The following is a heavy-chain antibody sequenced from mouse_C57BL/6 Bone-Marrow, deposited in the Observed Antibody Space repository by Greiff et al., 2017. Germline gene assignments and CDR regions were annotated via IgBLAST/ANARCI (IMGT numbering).Heavy chain of an antibody. J-gene: IGHJ1*03. CDR2: IHPNRGST. CDR3: ARERVTAVWYFDV. Sequence: QVQLQQPGAELVKPGASVKLSCKASGYTFTSYWMHWVKQRPGQGLEWIGMIHPNRGSTNYNEKFKSKATLTVDKSSSTAYMQLSSLTSEDSVVYYCARERVTAVWYFDVWGTGTTVTVSS. CDR1: GYTFTSYW. D-gene: IGHD2-2*01. V-gene: IGHV1-64*01.